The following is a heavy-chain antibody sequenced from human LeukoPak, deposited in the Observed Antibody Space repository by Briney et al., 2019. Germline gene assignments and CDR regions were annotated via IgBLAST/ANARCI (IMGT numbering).Heavy chain of an antibody. J-gene: IGHJ3*02. Sequence: KTSETLSLTCTVSGGSISGYYWSWIRQPPGKGLEWIGYIYNSGSTNYNPSLQGRVTISMDTSKNQFSLRLSFVTAADTAVYYCARYRAFDIWGQGTMVTVSS. CDR1: GGSISGYY. V-gene: IGHV4-59*01. CDR3: ARYRAFDI. CDR2: IYNSGST.